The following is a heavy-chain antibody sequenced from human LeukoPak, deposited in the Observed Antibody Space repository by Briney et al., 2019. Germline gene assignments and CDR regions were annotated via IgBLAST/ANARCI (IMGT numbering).Heavy chain of an antibody. CDR1: GGSISSGDYS. J-gene: IGHJ5*02. V-gene: IGHV4-30-2*03. Sequence: SETLSLTCAVSGGSISSGDYSWSWIRQPPGKGLEWIGSIYYSGSTYYNPSLKSRVTISVDTSKNQFSLKLSSVTAADTAVYYCARDSSSGYYYWFDPWGQGALSPSPQ. CDR3: ARDSSSGYYYWFDP. D-gene: IGHD3-22*01. CDR2: IYYSGST.